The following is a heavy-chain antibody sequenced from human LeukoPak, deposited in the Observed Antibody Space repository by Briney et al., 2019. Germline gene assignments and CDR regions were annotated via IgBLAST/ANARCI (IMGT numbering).Heavy chain of an antibody. CDR1: GFTFSSYA. D-gene: IGHD1-1*01. CDR2: ISGSGGST. CDR3: AKYLVSGTADFDY. Sequence: GGSLRLSCAASGFTFSSYAMSWVRQAPGKGLEWVSGISGSGGSTNYADSVKGRFTISRDNAKNTLYLQRNSLRAEDTAVYYCAKYLVSGTADFDYWGQGTLVTVSS. V-gene: IGHV3-23*01. J-gene: IGHJ4*02.